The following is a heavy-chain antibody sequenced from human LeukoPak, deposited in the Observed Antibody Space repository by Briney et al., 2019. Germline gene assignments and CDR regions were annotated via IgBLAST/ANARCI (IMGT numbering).Heavy chain of an antibody. J-gene: IGHJ4*02. V-gene: IGHV4-59*01. CDR1: GGSISSYY. D-gene: IGHD5-18*01. CDR2: IYYSGST. Sequence: SETLSLTCTVSGGSISSYYWSWIRQPPGKGLEWIGYIYYSGSTNYNPSLKSRVTISVDTSKNQFSLKLSSVTAADTAVYYCARMGEGYSYGPFDYWGQGTLVTVSS. CDR3: ARMGEGYSYGPFDY.